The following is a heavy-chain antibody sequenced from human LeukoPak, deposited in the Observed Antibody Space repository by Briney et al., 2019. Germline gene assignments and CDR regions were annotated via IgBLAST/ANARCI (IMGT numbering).Heavy chain of an antibody. CDR1: GFTFSSYS. CDR2: ISSSSSYI. Sequence: GGSLRLSCAASGFTFSSYSMNWVRQAPGKGLEWVSSISSSSSYIYYADSAKGRFTISRDNAKNSLYLQMNSLRAEDTALYYCAKDNGGTLWFGELLEYNWFDPWGQGTLVTVSS. D-gene: IGHD3-10*01. V-gene: IGHV3-21*04. J-gene: IGHJ5*02. CDR3: AKDNGGTLWFGELLEYNWFDP.